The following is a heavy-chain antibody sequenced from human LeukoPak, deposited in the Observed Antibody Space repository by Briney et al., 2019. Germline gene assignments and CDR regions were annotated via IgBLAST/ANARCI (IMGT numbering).Heavy chain of an antibody. CDR1: GYTFTSYD. J-gene: IGHJ5*02. Sequence: GASVKVSCKASGYTFTSYDINWVRQATGQGLEWMGWMNPNSGNTGYAQKFQGRVTITRNTSISTAYLQWSSLKASDTAMYYCARLYNHGQPEPRYSGYVAPLRPAGWFDPWGQGTLVTVSS. CDR3: ARLYNHGQPEPRYSGYVAPLRPAGWFDP. D-gene: IGHD5-12*01. V-gene: IGHV1-8*03. CDR2: MNPNSGNT.